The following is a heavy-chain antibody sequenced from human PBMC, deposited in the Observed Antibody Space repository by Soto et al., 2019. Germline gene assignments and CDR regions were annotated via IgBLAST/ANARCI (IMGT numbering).Heavy chain of an antibody. CDR3: EAEMTFGKLSVV. CDR2: IFPKFGTT. V-gene: IGHV1-69*01. J-gene: IGHJ6*02. Sequence: QVQLVQSGAEVKKPGSSVKVSCKASGDTDTNYVISWVRQAPGQGLEWMGGIFPKFGTTYSAQKLRDRLTITADESTSPVYIQLSSLRLDDTAVYYCEAEMTFGKLSVVWGQGTTVTVSS. CDR1: GDTDTNYV. D-gene: IGHD3-16*02.